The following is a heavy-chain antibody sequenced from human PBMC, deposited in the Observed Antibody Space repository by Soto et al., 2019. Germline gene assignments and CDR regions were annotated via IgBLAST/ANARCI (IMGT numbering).Heavy chain of an antibody. J-gene: IGHJ5*02. CDR2: NHRGDSRI. V-gene: IGHV5-51*01. Sequence: VQLLQPGEEVKKPGEPLKISCEGSGDIFYAYSIGWLRQMAGKGLEWIDVNHRGDSRILYSPSFQAQVTISVDRSSNSAYLQGSSVKVSDTAIYYCETWVDAAVALDWFDHWGEGSLVTVSS. D-gene: IGHD5-12*01. CDR1: GDIFYAYS. CDR3: ETWVDAAVALDWFDH.